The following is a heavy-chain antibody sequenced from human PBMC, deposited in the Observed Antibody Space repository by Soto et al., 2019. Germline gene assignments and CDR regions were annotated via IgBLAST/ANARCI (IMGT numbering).Heavy chain of an antibody. D-gene: IGHD2-2*01. CDR1: GFTFSNYG. J-gene: IGHJ6*02. V-gene: IGHV3-33*01. Sequence: GGSLRLSCAASGFTFSNYGIHWVRQAPGKGLEWVAAIWYDGSNEYYADSVKGRFTISRDNSKNTLYLQMNSLRAEDTAVYYCARDLGYWTSTNCYFLWAKGIYGMDVWGQGTTVTVSS. CDR2: IWYDGSNE. CDR3: ARDLGYWTSTNCYFLWAKGIYGMDV.